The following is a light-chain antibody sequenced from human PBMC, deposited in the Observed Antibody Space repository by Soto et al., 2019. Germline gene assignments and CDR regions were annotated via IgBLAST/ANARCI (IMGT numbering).Light chain of an antibody. CDR1: QSVSTY. Sequence: EIVLTQSPATLSLSPGERATLSCRASQSVSTYLAWYQQKPGQAPRLLIYDASSRATGIPARFSGSGSGTDFTLTISSLEPEDFAVYYCQQRSNWPPNYTFGQGTKLEIK. CDR3: QQRSNWPPNYT. CDR2: DAS. V-gene: IGKV3-11*01. J-gene: IGKJ2*01.